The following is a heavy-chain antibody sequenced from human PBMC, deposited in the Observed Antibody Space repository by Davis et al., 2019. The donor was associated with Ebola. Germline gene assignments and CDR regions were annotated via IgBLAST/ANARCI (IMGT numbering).Heavy chain of an antibody. V-gene: IGHV1-18*01. Sequence: AASVKVSCKASGYTFTSYGISWVRQAPGQGLEWMGWISAYNGNTNYAQKLQGSVTMTTDTSTSTAYMELRSLRSDDTAVYYCARVDPQSQWELLLNYYYYYGMDVWGQGTTVTVSS. CDR3: ARVDPQSQWELLLNYYYYYGMDV. D-gene: IGHD1-26*01. J-gene: IGHJ6*02. CDR1: GYTFTSYG. CDR2: ISAYNGNT.